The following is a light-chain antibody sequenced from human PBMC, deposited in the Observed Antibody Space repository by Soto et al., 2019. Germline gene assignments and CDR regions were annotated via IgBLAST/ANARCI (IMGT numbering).Light chain of an antibody. CDR2: AAS. CDR3: QQSYSTPWT. J-gene: IGKJ1*01. Sequence: MTQSPATLSVSPGERATLSCRASQSVSSYLNWYQQKPGKAPKLLIYAASSLQSGVPSRFSGSGSGTDFTLTISSLQPEDFATYYCQQSYSTPWTFGQGTKV. CDR1: QSVSSY. V-gene: IGKV1-39*01.